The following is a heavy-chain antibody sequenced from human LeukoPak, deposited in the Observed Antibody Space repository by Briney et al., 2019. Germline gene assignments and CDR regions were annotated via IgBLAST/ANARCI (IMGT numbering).Heavy chain of an antibody. D-gene: IGHD5-24*01. J-gene: IGHJ4*02. Sequence: PGGSLRLSCAASGFTFSSYTMNWVRQGPGKGLEWASSISSSSSYIYYADSLKGRFTVSRDNAKNSLYLQMNGLRVEDTAVYYCATARDGYRKGFDSWGQGTLVTVSS. CDR2: ISSSSSYI. CDR1: GFTFSSYT. V-gene: IGHV3-21*01. CDR3: ATARDGYRKGFDS.